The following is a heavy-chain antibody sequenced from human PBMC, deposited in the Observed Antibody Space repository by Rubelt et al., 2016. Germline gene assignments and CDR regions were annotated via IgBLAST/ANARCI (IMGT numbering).Heavy chain of an antibody. CDR3: ARGTLGYLDV. V-gene: IGHV3-30*03. J-gene: IGHJ2*01. D-gene: IGHD2-2*01. CDR2: ISSDGNDK. Sequence: VQLLESGGGLVQPGGSLRLSCAASGFTFSSYWMGWVRQAPGKGLVWLAVISSDGNDKYYADSVKGRFTISRDNSTTTLYLQMNCLRAEDTAVYYCARGTLGYLDVWGRGTLVTVSS. CDR1: GFTFSSYW.